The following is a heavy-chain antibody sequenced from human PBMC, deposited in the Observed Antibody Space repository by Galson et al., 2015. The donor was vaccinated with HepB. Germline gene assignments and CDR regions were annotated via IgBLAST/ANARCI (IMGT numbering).Heavy chain of an antibody. V-gene: IGHV3-23*01. D-gene: IGHD3-10*01. CDR3: AKEPAPGYGSGSYYND. CDR2: ISGGGGSA. Sequence: SLRLSCAASGFTFSCYAMSWVRQAPGKGLVWVSAISGGGGSAYYADSVKGRFTISRDNSKNTLYLQMNSLRAEDTAVYYCAKEPAPGYGSGSYYNDWGQGTLVTVSS. J-gene: IGHJ4*02. CDR1: GFTFSCYA.